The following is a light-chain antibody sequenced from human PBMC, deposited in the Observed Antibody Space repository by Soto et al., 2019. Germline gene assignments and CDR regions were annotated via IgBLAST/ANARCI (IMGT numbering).Light chain of an antibody. J-gene: IGKJ1*01. Sequence: EIVLTQSPGTLSLSPGERATLSCRASQSINTALAWYQQRPGQAPRLLIYHASDRVTGIPDKFSGSRSGTDFTLTISRLEPEDFAVYHCQQYGGSPGTFGQGTKVEIK. CDR1: QSINTA. CDR3: QQYGGSPGT. V-gene: IGKV3-20*01. CDR2: HAS.